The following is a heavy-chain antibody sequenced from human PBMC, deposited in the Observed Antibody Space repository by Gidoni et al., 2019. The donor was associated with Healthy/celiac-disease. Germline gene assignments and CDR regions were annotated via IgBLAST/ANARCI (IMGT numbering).Heavy chain of an antibody. CDR1: GSTFSSYT. CDR3: ARGDYYDSSGPLA. D-gene: IGHD3-22*01. V-gene: IGHV3-30-3*01. J-gene: IGHJ4*02. CDR2: ISHDGSNK. Sequence: QVQLVESGGGVVQPGRSLTLSCAASGSTFSSYTMHWVRQAPGKGLEWVAFISHDGSNKYYADSVKGRFTISRDNSKSTLYLQMNSLRAEDTAVYYCARGDYYDSSGPLAWGQGTLVTVSS.